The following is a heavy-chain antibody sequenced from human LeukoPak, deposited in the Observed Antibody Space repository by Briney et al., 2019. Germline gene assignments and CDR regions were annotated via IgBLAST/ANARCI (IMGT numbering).Heavy chain of an antibody. Sequence: ESLKISCKDSGYTFPSYWIGWVRQMPGKGLEWMGNIFPSDSDTRYSPSFQGQVTISVDKSITTAYLQWNSLKASDTAMYYCARLPEGGSSSWVDYWGQGTLVTVSS. J-gene: IGHJ4*02. CDR1: GYTFPSYW. CDR3: ARLPEGGSSSWVDY. D-gene: IGHD6-6*01. CDR2: IFPSDSDT. V-gene: IGHV5-51*01.